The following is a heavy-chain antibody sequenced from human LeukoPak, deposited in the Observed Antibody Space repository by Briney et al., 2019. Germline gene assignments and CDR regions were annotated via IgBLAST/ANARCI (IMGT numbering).Heavy chain of an antibody. D-gene: IGHD6-19*01. CDR3: ARRGVEQWRIDY. V-gene: IGHV4-39*01. CDR1: GGSINSNSYY. Sequence: PSETLSLPCTVSGGSINSNSYYWGWIRQPPGKGLEWIGSIYYSGSTYYNPSLKSRVTMSVDTSKNQFSLKLNSVTAADTAVYYCARRGVEQWRIDYWGQGTLVTVSS. CDR2: IYYSGST. J-gene: IGHJ4*02.